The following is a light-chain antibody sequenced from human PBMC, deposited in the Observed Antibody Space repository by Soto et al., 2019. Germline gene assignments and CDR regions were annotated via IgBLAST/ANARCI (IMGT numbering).Light chain of an antibody. J-gene: IGLJ1*01. V-gene: IGLV1-51*02. CDR1: SSNTGNNY. CDR2: ENN. Sequence: QSVLTQPPSVSAAPRHKVTISCSGSSSNTGNNYVSWYQQLPGTAPKLLIYENNKPPSGIPDRFSGSKSGTSATLGITGRQTGDEADYYCATWESSLSAGVFGTGTKLTVL. CDR3: ATWESSLSAGV.